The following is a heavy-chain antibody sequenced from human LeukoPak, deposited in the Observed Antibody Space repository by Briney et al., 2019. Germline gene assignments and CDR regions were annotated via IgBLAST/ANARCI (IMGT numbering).Heavy chain of an antibody. CDR3: ARGGLKVLDY. V-gene: IGHV4-34*01. CDR2: INHSGST. CDR1: GGSFSGYY. D-gene: IGHD2-8*01. Sequence: KPSETLSLTCAVYGGSFSGYYWSWIRQPPGKGLEWIGEINHSGSTNYNPSLKSRVTISVDTSKNQFSLKLSSVTAADTAVYYCARGGLKVLDYWGQGTLVTVSS. J-gene: IGHJ4*02.